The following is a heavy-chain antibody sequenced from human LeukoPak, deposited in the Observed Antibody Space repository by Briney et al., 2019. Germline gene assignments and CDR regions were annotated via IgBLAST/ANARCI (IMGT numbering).Heavy chain of an antibody. Sequence: ASVKVSCKASGYTFTNYGITWVRQAPGQGLEWMGWISGYNDNTNYAQNLQGRVTMTADTSTNTTYMELRGLRSDDTAMYYCARDGVSSAYVDYWGQGTLVSVSS. J-gene: IGHJ4*02. CDR1: GYTFTNYG. V-gene: IGHV1-18*04. D-gene: IGHD3-22*01. CDR3: ARDGVSSAYVDY. CDR2: ISGYNDNT.